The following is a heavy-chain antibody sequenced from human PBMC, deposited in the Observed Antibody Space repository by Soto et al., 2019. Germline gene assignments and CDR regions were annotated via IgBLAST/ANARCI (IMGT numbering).Heavy chain of an antibody. D-gene: IGHD4-4*01. CDR3: AKDLYSNYGDAFDI. Sequence: GGSLRRSCAAAGFTFDDYAMHWVRQAPGKGLEWVSGISWNSDNIVYAYSVKGRFTISRDNAKNSLYLQMNSLRAEDTALYYCAKDLYSNYGDAFDIWRQGTMVTVSS. CDR1: GFTFDDYA. CDR2: ISWNSDNI. J-gene: IGHJ3*02. V-gene: IGHV3-9*01.